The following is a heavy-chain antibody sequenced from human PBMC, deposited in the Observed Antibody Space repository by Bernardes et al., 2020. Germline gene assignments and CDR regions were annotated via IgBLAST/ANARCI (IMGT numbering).Heavy chain of an antibody. CDR2: ISYDGSNK. Sequence: GGSLRLSCAASGFTFSSYAMHWVRQAPGKGLEWVAVISYDGSNKYYADSVKGRFTISRDNSKNTLYLQMNSLRAEDTAVYYCAREMDIVASEYYFDYWGQGTLVTVSS. J-gene: IGHJ4*02. CDR3: AREMDIVASEYYFDY. D-gene: IGHD5-12*01. CDR1: GFTFSSYA. V-gene: IGHV3-30-3*01.